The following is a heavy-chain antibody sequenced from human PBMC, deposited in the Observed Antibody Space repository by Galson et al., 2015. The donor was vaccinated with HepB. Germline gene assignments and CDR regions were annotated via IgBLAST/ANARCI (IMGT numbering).Heavy chain of an antibody. CDR3: ARVSYSHNSANPN. J-gene: IGHJ4*02. Sequence: SLRLSCAASGFIFKTYTMHWLRQAPGKGLEPVAVISHGANSRLYSDSVRGRFTISRDDSQNTLYLQMSNLRPEDTAVYYCARVSYSHNSANPNWGQGTLVTVSS. V-gene: IGHV3-30*04. CDR1: GFIFKTYT. CDR2: ISHGANSR. D-gene: IGHD2/OR15-2a*01.